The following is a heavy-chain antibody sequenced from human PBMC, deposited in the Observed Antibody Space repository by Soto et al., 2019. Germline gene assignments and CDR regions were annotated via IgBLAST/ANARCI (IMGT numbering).Heavy chain of an antibody. CDR1: GGSISSSSYY. D-gene: IGHD3-10*01. Sequence: SETLSLTCTVSGGSISSSSYYWGWIRQPPGKGLEWIGSIYYSGSTYYNPSLKSRVTISVDTSKNQFSLKLSSVTAADTAVYYCAREDGSGSYSVDYWGQGTLVTVSS. J-gene: IGHJ4*02. CDR3: AREDGSGSYSVDY. CDR2: IYYSGST. V-gene: IGHV4-39*01.